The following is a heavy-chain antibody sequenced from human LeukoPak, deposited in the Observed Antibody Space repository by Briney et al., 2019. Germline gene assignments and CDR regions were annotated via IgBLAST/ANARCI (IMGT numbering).Heavy chain of an antibody. CDR1: GFTFSSYG. Sequence: GRSLRLSCAASGFTFSSYGMHWVRQAPGKGLEWVAVIWYDGSNKYYADSVKGRFAISRDNAKNSLYLQLNSLRAEDTAVYYCARDNVEAMMVNDYWGQGTLVTVSS. V-gene: IGHV3-33*01. D-gene: IGHD3-22*01. CDR2: IWYDGSNK. CDR3: ARDNVEAMMVNDY. J-gene: IGHJ4*02.